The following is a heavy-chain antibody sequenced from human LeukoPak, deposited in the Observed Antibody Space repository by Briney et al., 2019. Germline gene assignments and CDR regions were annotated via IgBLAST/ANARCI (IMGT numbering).Heavy chain of an antibody. V-gene: IGHV4-59*01. CDR1: GGSISSYY. D-gene: IGHD1-26*01. CDR2: IYYSGST. CDR3: ARHFRELAFDY. Sequence: SETLSLTCTVSGGSISSYYWSWIRQPPGKGLGWIGYIYYSGSTNYNPSLKSRVTISVDTSKNQFSLKLSSVTAADTAVYYCARHFRELAFDYWGQGTLVTVSS. J-gene: IGHJ4*02.